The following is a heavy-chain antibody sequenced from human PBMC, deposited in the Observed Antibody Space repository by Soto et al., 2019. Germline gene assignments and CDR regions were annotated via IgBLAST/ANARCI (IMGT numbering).Heavy chain of an antibody. CDR1: GFTFSSYS. V-gene: IGHV3-21*01. CDR2: ISSSSSYI. D-gene: IGHD3-3*01. J-gene: IGHJ6*02. Sequence: GGSLRLSCAASGFTFSSYSMNWVRQAPGKGLEWVSSISSSSSYIYYADSVKGRFTISRDNAKNSLYLQMNSLRAEDTAVYYCARVVGRFLEWLGHYYYYGMDVWGQGTTVTV. CDR3: ARVVGRFLEWLGHYYYYGMDV.